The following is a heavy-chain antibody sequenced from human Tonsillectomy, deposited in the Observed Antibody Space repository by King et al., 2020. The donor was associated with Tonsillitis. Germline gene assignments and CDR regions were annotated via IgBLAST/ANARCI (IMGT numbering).Heavy chain of an antibody. V-gene: IGHV3-9*01. Sequence: VQLVESGGGLVQPGRSLRLSCAASGFTFDDYAMHWVRQVPGKGLEWVSGISWNSGNIGYADSVKGRFTISRDNTKNSLYLQMNSLGTEDTAFYFCARASRSSHFDYWGQGTLVTVSS. CDR1: GFTFDDYA. J-gene: IGHJ4*02. CDR2: ISWNSGNI. D-gene: IGHD6-6*01. CDR3: ARASRSSHFDY.